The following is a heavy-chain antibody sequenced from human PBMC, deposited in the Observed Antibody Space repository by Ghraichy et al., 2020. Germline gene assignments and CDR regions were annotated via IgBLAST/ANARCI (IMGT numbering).Heavy chain of an antibody. CDR1: GGTFSSYA. CDR2: IIPIFGTA. V-gene: IGHV1-69*13. CDR3: LAVGSGSYFLSSFDI. D-gene: IGHD3-10*01. Sequence: SVKVSCKASGGTFSSYAISWVRQAPGQGLEWMGGIIPIFGTANYAQKFQGRVTITADESTSTAYMELSSLRSEDTAVYYCLAVGSGSYFLSSFDIWGQGTMVTVSS. J-gene: IGHJ3*02.